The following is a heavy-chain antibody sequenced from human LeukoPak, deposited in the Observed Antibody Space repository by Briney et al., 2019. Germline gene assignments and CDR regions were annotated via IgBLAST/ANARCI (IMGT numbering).Heavy chain of an antibody. CDR2: IYHSGNT. D-gene: IGHD5-12*01. CDR3: ARAAGYSGYSDFDY. V-gene: IGHV4-38-2*02. CDR1: GYSISSGYY. J-gene: IGHJ4*02. Sequence: SETLSLTCTVSGYSISSGYYWGWIRQPPGKGLEWIGSIYHSGNTYSNPSLKSRVTISVDTSKNQFSLKLGSVTAADRAVYYCARAAGYSGYSDFDYWGQGTLVTVSS.